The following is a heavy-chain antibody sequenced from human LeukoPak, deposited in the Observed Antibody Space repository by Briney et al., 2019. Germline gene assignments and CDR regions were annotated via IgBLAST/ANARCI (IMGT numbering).Heavy chain of an antibody. V-gene: IGHV3-15*01. CDR3: TTDHDIAAAGDDAFDI. J-gene: IGHJ3*02. CDR1: GFTFSNAW. CDR2: IKGKTDGGTT. Sequence: PGGSLRLSCAASGFTFSNAWMSWVRQAPGKGLEWVGRIKGKTDGGTTGYAAPVKGRFTISRDDSKNTLYLQMNSLKTEDTAVYYCTTDHDIAAAGDDAFDIWGQGTMVTVSS. D-gene: IGHD6-13*01.